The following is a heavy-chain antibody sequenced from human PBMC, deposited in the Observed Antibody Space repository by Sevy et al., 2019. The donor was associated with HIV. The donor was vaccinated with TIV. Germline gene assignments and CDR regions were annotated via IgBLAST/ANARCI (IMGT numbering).Heavy chain of an antibody. J-gene: IGHJ5*02. CDR3: ARENRYFDWSPTGPFDP. CDR2: INTKTGNP. CDR1: GYTFTSYA. Sequence: ASVKVSCKASGYTFTSYAMNWVRQAPGQGLEWMGWINTKTGNPTYGQGFTGRFVFSLDTSVSTAYMQISSLKAEDTAMYYCARENRYFDWSPTGPFDPWGQGTLVTVSS. D-gene: IGHD3-9*01. V-gene: IGHV7-4-1*02.